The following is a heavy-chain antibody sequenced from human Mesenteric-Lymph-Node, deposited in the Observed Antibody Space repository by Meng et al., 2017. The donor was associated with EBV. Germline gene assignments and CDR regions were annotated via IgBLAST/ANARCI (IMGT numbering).Heavy chain of an antibody. Sequence: QVPLPPWGAGLLEPSETLSLTCAASGGSFSGYHWSWIRQPPGKGLEYIGEISQSGDTNYNPSLKSRVTISVDTSRNQFSLKMRSVTAADTAVYYCARGTIFGIVVTYFDYWSQGNLVTVSS. CDR3: ARGTIFGIVVTYFDY. CDR2: ISQSGDT. V-gene: IGHV4-34*01. CDR1: GGSFSGYH. D-gene: IGHD3-3*01. J-gene: IGHJ4*02.